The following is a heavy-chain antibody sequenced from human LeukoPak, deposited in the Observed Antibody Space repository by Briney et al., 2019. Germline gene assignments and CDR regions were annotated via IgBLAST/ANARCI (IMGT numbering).Heavy chain of an antibody. CDR1: GYPFTAYA. CDR2: ISTYTGDT. J-gene: IGHJ5*02. Sequence: ASVKVSCKASGYPFTAYAIDWVRQAPGQGLEWMGWISTYTGDTNYAQKFQGRVIMTTDTSTNTAYIELRSLRADDTASYYCAREWWGYDVLAGDNWIDPWGQGTLVTVPS. V-gene: IGHV1-18*01. CDR3: AREWWGYDVLAGDNWIDP. D-gene: IGHD3-9*01.